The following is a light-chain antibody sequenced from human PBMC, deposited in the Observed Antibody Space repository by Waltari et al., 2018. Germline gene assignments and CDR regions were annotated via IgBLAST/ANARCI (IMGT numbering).Light chain of an antibody. CDR1: RGSISTNY. V-gene: IGLV6-57*01. J-gene: IGLJ2*01. CDR3: QSYDTSSHNVV. CDR2: EDK. Sequence: NFMLTQPHSVSESPGTTVSISCTRSRGSISTNYVQWYQQRPGSSPNPVIYEDKQRPSGVPDRFSGSIESSSNSASLTISGLKAEDEADYYCQSYDTSSHNVVFGGGTKLTVL.